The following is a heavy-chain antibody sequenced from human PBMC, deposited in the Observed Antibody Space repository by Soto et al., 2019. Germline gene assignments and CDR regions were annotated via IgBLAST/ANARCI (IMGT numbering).Heavy chain of an antibody. V-gene: IGHV3-64*04. D-gene: IGHD3-3*02. Sequence: PGGSLRLSCSASGFTFSSYSMHWVRQSPDKRLEYVSHVSGDGVRTYYADSVKGRFFISRDNSKNTLYLQMNSLRAEDTAVYYCARDVAPFDPISSLFDYWGQGTLVTVSS. CDR3: ARDVAPFDPISSLFDY. J-gene: IGHJ4*02. CDR2: VSGDGVRT. CDR1: GFTFSSYS.